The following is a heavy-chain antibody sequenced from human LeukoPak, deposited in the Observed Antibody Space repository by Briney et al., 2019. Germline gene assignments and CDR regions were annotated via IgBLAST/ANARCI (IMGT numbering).Heavy chain of an antibody. CDR2: IYSGGST. J-gene: IGHJ3*02. D-gene: IGHD6-13*01. Sequence: GGSLRLSCAASGFTVSSNYMSWVRQAPGKGLEWVSVIYSGGSTYYADSVKGRFTIPRDNSKNTLYLQMNSLRAEDTAVYYCAYSSWGDAFDIWGQGTMVTVSS. CDR1: GFTVSSNY. V-gene: IGHV3-66*01. CDR3: AYSSWGDAFDI.